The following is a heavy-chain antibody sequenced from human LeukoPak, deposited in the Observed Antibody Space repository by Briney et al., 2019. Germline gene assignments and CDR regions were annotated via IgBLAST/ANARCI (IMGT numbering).Heavy chain of an antibody. CDR1: GGSISSYY. V-gene: IGHV4-59*01. D-gene: IGHD5-12*01. Sequence: SETLSLTCTVSGGSISSYYWSWIRQPPGKGLEWIGYIYYSGSTNYNPSLKSRVTISVDTSKNQFSLKLSSVTAADTAVYYCARVSGYDWESFYDYWGQGTLVTVSS. J-gene: IGHJ4*02. CDR2: IYYSGST. CDR3: ARVSGYDWESFYDY.